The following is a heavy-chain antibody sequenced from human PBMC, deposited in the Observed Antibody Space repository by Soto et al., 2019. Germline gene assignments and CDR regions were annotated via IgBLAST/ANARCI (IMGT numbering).Heavy chain of an antibody. Sequence: GASVEVXXXXSGXTFTSXDIXXXXXXXXXGHEWMGWMNTNSGNTGYAQKFEGRDTMTRNNSISTAYMELSKMRTEETDVHYWGRGLSLLCFGENSFDIWGQGTMVTVSS. CDR3: GRGLSLLCFGENSFDI. V-gene: IGHV1-8*01. CDR2: MNTNSGNT. D-gene: IGHD3-10*01. J-gene: IGHJ3*02. CDR1: GXTFTSXD.